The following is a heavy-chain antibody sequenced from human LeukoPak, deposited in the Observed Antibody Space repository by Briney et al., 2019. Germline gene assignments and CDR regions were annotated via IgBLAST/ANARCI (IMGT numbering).Heavy chain of an antibody. D-gene: IGHD2-15*01. Sequence: GGSLRLSCAASGFTFRGYTMSWVRQAPGKGLEWVSDISGSGGNTYYADPVKGRFTISRDNSKNTLYMQMNSLRAEDTAVYYCAKAPTPVVAATLFHHWGQGTLVTVS. CDR2: ISGSGGNT. J-gene: IGHJ1*01. CDR1: GFTFRGYT. V-gene: IGHV3-23*01. CDR3: AKAPTPVVAATLFHH.